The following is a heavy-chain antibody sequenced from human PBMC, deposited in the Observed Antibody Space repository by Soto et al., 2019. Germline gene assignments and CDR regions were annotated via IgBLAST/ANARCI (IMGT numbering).Heavy chain of an antibody. CDR2: ISGTASRT. CDR3: ATSFRYFDN. V-gene: IGHV3-23*01. Sequence: EVQLLESGGGLVLPGGSLRLSCAGYGFTPTTTPLSWVRQPPGKGLEWVTTISGTASRTYYVDSVKGRFFISRDNSKNTVTLQMNTLTLDDTAVYYCATSFRYFDNWGQGTRVTVAS. D-gene: IGHD3-9*01. J-gene: IGHJ4*02. CDR1: GFTPTTTP.